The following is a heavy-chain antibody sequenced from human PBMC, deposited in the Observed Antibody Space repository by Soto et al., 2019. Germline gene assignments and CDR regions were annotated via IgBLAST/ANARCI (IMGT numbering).Heavy chain of an antibody. V-gene: IGHV1-18*04. CDR1: GYTFTSYG. J-gene: IGHJ5*02. CDR3: ARGYCSSTSCYGMSGFAP. D-gene: IGHD2-2*01. CDR2: ISAYNGNT. Sequence: ASVKGSCKASGYTFTSYGISWVRQTPGQGLEWMGWISAYNGNTNYSRKFQGRFTITRETSESTAYVELSGLGSEDRAVYYCARGYCSSTSCYGMSGFAPWGQGTLVTVS.